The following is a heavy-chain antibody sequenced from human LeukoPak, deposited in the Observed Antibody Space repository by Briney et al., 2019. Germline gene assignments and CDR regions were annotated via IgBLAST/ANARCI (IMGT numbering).Heavy chain of an antibody. V-gene: IGHV3-48*03. CDR1: GLTFSSYE. CDR3: AIGSADCDY. Sequence: GGSLRLSCAASGLTFSSYETNCVRQAPGKGLEWVSYISSSGSTIYYADSVKGRFTISRDNAKNSLYLQMNSLRAEDTAVYYCAIGSADCDYGAQGTLVTVSS. J-gene: IGHJ4*02. D-gene: IGHD3-16*01. CDR2: ISSSGSTI.